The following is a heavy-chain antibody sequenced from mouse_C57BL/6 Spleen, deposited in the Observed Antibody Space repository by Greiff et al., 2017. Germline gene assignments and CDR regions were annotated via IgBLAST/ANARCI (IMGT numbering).Heavy chain of an antibody. CDR1: GYSFTDYN. Sequence: EVQLQQSGPELVKPGASVKISCKASGYSFTDYNMNWVKQSNGKSLEWIGVINPNYGTTSYNQKFKGKATLTVDQSSSTAYMQLNSLTSEDYAVYYGARGANWDSHYYAMDYWGQGTSVTVSS. D-gene: IGHD4-1*01. J-gene: IGHJ4*01. V-gene: IGHV1-39*01. CDR3: ARGANWDSHYYAMDY. CDR2: INPNYGTT.